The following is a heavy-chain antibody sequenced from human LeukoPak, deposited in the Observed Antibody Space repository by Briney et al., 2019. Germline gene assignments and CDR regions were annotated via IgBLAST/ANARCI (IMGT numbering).Heavy chain of an antibody. CDR3: AKVGESVVPFY. V-gene: IGHV3-23*01. J-gene: IGHJ4*02. CDR2: ISGGGGST. D-gene: IGHD3-10*01. CDR1: GFTFSSYA. Sequence: GGSLRLSCAASGFTFSSYAMSWVRQAPGKGREWVSAISGGGGSTYYADSVKGRFTISRDNSKNTLYLQMNSLRAEDTAVYYCAKVGESVVPFYWGQGTLVTVSS.